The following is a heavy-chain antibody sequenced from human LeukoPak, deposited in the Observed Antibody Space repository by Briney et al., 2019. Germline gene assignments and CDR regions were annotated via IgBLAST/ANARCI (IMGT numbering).Heavy chain of an antibody. CDR2: IKQDGSEK. J-gene: IGHJ4*02. CDR1: GFTFSSYT. CDR3: ARDRQTRY. D-gene: IGHD4-23*01. V-gene: IGHV3-7*01. Sequence: GGSLRLSCAASGFTFSSYTMNWVRQAPGKGLEWVANIKQDGSEKYYVDSVKGRFTISRDNAKNSLYLQMNSLRAEDTAVYYCARDRQTRYWGQGTLVTVSS.